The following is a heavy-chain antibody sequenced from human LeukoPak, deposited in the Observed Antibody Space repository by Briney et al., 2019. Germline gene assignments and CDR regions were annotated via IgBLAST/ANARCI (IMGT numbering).Heavy chain of an antibody. CDR1: GFSFDDYA. Sequence: PGGSLRLSCAASGFSFDDYAMHWVRQAPGKGLEWISGISWNSGSLDYADSVKGRFTISRDNAKNSLYPQMNSLKAEDTALYYCAGGTYYYYGMDVWGQGTTVTVSS. D-gene: IGHD1-1*01. J-gene: IGHJ6*02. CDR2: ISWNSGSL. V-gene: IGHV3-9*01. CDR3: AGGTYYYYGMDV.